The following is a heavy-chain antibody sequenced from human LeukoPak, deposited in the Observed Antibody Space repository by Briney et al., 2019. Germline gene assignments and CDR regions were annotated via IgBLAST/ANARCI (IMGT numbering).Heavy chain of an antibody. V-gene: IGHV3-21*01. CDR3: ARDQAVAGISFDY. D-gene: IGHD6-19*01. CDR1: GFTFSSYS. J-gene: IGHJ4*02. CDR2: ISSSSSYI. Sequence: GGSLRLSCAASGFTFSSYSMNWVRQAPGKGLEWVSSISSSSSYIYYADSVKGRFTISRDNAKNSLYLQMNSLGAEDTAVYYCARDQAVAGISFDYWGQGTLVTVSS.